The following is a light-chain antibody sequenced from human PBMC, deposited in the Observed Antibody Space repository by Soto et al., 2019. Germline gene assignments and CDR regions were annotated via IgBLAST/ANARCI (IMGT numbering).Light chain of an antibody. V-gene: IGLV2-14*01. J-gene: IGLJ2*01. CDR2: DVS. CDR3: SSYTSGTTLVI. CDR1: SSDVGGYSF. Sequence: QSALTQPASVSGSPGQSITVSCTGTSSDVGGYSFVSWFQQHPGKAPQLMIYDVSYRPSGVSDRFSGSKSGNTASLTISGLRAEDEADYYCSSYTSGTTLVIFGGGTKLTVL.